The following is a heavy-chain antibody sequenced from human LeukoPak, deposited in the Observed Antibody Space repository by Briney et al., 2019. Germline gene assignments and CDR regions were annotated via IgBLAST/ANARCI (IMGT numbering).Heavy chain of an antibody. CDR1: GFTISSNY. V-gene: IGHV3-48*02. Sequence: PGGSLRLSCAASGFTISSNYMNWVRQAPGKGLEWVSYISVSGGVRSYADSVKGRFTISRDDARNSLYLQMNSLKDEDTAVYYCARDRRYFYDQLDYWGQGTLVTVSS. D-gene: IGHD2/OR15-2a*01. CDR2: ISVSGGVR. J-gene: IGHJ4*02. CDR3: ARDRRYFYDQLDY.